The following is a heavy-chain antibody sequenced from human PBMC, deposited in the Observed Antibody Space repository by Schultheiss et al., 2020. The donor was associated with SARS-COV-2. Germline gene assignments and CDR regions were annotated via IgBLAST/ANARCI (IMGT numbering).Heavy chain of an antibody. CDR2: ISSSGSTI. D-gene: IGHD5-24*01. Sequence: GGSLRLSCAASGFTFSSYEMNWVRQAPGKGLEWVSYISSSGSTIYYADSVKGRFTISRDNAKNTLYLQMSSLRVEDTAVYFCVREEEEMATYLDYYYGMDAWGQGTTVTVSS. J-gene: IGHJ6*02. V-gene: IGHV3-48*03. CDR1: GFTFSSYE. CDR3: VREEEEMATYLDYYYGMDA.